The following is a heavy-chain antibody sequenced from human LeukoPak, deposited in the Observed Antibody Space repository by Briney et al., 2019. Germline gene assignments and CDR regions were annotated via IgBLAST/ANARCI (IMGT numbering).Heavy chain of an antibody. CDR3: ATGGGTSSGAFDI. CDR1: GFTFSSYW. Sequence: GGSLRLSCAASGFTFSSYWMHWVRQAPGKGLVWVSRINSDGSSTSYADSVKGRFTISRDNSKNILYLQMNSLRVEDTAFYYCATGGGTSSGAFDIWGQGTMVTVSS. V-gene: IGHV3-74*01. D-gene: IGHD2-15*01. J-gene: IGHJ3*02. CDR2: INSDGSST.